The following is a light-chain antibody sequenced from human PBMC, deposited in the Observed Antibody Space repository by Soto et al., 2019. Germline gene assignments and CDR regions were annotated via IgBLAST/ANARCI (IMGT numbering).Light chain of an antibody. CDR2: SND. CDR1: SSNIGSTA. CDR3: ATWDYDLNGVV. Sequence: QSVLTQPPSASGTPGQRVSISCSGGSSNIGSTAVDWYQQVPGMAPKLLIYSNDQRPSGVPDRFSGSKSGTSGSLVLSGLQAEDEADSFCATWDYDLNGVVFGGGTQLTGL. V-gene: IGLV1-44*01. J-gene: IGLJ2*01.